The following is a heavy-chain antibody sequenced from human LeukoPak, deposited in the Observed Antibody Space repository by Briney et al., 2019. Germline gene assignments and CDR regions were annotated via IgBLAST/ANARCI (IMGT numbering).Heavy chain of an antibody. CDR3: ARDHGSIGYYYGMDV. Sequence: SETLSLTCAVYGGSFSGYYWSWIRQPPGKGLEWIGEINHSGSTNYNPSLKSRVTISVDTSKNQFSLKLSSVTAADTAVYYCARDHGSIGYYYGMDVWGQGTTVTVSS. J-gene: IGHJ6*02. CDR2: INHSGST. CDR1: GGSFSGYY. V-gene: IGHV4-34*01.